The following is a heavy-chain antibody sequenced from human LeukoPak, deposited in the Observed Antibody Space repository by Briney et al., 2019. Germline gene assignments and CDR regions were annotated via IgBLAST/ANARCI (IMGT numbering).Heavy chain of an antibody. Sequence: PGGSLRLSCAASGFTFSSYWMSWVRQAPGKGLEWVANIKQDGSEKYYVDSVKGRFTISRDNAKNSLYLQMNSLRAEDTAVYYCARDLGYGSGSYYNAPLGYYMDVWGKGTTVTVSS. D-gene: IGHD3-10*01. CDR1: GFTFSSYW. J-gene: IGHJ6*03. CDR2: IKQDGSEK. V-gene: IGHV3-7*01. CDR3: ARDLGYGSGSYYNAPLGYYMDV.